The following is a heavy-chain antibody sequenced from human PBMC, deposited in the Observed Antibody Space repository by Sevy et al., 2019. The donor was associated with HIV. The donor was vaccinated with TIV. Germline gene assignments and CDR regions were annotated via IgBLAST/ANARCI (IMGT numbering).Heavy chain of an antibody. CDR2: ISWNSGSI. Sequence: GGSLRLSCAASGFTFDDYAMHWVRQAPGKGLEWVSGISWNSGSIGYADSVKGRFTIPRDNAKNSLYLQMNSLRAEDTALYYCAKSGTPHYYDSSGYYNWGQGTLVTVSS. CDR1: GFTFDDYA. V-gene: IGHV3-9*01. D-gene: IGHD3-22*01. CDR3: AKSGTPHYYDSSGYYN. J-gene: IGHJ4*02.